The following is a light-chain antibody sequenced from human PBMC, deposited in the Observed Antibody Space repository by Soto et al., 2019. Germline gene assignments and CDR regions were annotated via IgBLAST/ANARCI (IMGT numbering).Light chain of an antibody. V-gene: IGLV2-8*01. J-gene: IGLJ1*01. CDR2: EVN. Sequence: QSALTQPPSASGSPGQSVTISCTGTSSDVGGCKFVSWYQQYPGKAPQLIIYEVNKRPSGVPDRFSGSKSGNTASLTVAGLQAEDEADYGCSSCAGSNNPYVFGTGTKVTVL. CDR1: SSDVGGCKF. CDR3: SSCAGSNNPYV.